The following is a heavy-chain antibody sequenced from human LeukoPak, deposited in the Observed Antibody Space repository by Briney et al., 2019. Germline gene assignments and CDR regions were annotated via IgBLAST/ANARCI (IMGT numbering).Heavy chain of an antibody. CDR3: ARDLSDTSPFDY. Sequence: ASVTVSYKASGYTFTSYGISWVRQAPGQGLEWMGRISAYNGNTNYAQKLQGRVTMTTDTSTSTAYMELRSLRSDDTAVYYCARDLSDTSPFDYWGQGTLVTVSS. D-gene: IGHD5-18*01. J-gene: IGHJ4*02. CDR2: ISAYNGNT. V-gene: IGHV1-18*01. CDR1: GYTFTSYG.